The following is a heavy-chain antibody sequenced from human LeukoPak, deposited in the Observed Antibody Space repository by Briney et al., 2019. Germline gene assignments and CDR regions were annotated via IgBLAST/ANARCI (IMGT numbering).Heavy chain of an antibody. CDR1: GYSISSGFY. D-gene: IGHD3-22*01. CDR2: IYHSGRS. Sequence: PSETLSLTCSVSGYSISSGFYWGWIRQPPGKGLEWIGYIYHSGRSSYNPSLKSRVTISPDTSKNQFSLKLNSVTAADTAVYYCARGVVDSSGYYFYYYYMDVWGKGTTVTVSS. CDR3: ARGVVDSSGYYFYYYYMDV. V-gene: IGHV4-38-2*02. J-gene: IGHJ6*03.